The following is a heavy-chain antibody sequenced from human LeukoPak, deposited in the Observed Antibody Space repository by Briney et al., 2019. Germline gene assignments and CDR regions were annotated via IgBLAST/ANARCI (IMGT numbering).Heavy chain of an antibody. CDR2: ISAYNGNT. CDR3: ARVGSMDYDILTGYAINY. Sequence: ASVKVSCKASGYTFTSYGISWVRQAPGQGLEWMGWISAYNGNTNYAQKLQGRVTMTTDTSTSTAYMELRSLRSDDTAVYYCARVGSMDYDILTGYAINYWGQGTLVTVSS. CDR1: GYTFTSYG. J-gene: IGHJ4*02. D-gene: IGHD3-9*01. V-gene: IGHV1-18*01.